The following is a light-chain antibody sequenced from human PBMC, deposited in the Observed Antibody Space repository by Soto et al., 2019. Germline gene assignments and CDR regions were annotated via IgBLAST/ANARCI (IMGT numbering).Light chain of an antibody. CDR3: QQYNDFELT. CDR1: QSISVW. V-gene: IGKV1-5*03. Sequence: DIQMTQSPSTLSASVGDRVTITCRASQSISVWLAWYQQKPGKVPKLLIYKASTLESGVPSRLSGSGSGTEFTLTISSLQPDDLATYYCQQYNDFELTFGPGTKGDI. CDR2: KAS. J-gene: IGKJ3*01.